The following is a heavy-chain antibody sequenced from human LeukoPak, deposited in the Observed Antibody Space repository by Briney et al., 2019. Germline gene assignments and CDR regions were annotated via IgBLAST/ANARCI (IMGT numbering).Heavy chain of an antibody. CDR1: GGTFSSYA. D-gene: IGHD2-15*01. Sequence: ASVKVSCKASGGTFSSYAISWVRQAPGQGLEWMGRIIPILGIANYAQKFQGRVTITADKSTSTAYMELGSLRSEDTAVYYCARDLDRLYCSGGSCYSNWFDPWGQGTLVTVSS. J-gene: IGHJ5*02. CDR3: ARDLDRLYCSGGSCYSNWFDP. V-gene: IGHV1-69*04. CDR2: IIPILGIA.